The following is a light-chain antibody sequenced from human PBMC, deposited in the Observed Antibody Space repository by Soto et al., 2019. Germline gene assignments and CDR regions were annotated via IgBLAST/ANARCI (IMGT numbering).Light chain of an antibody. CDR1: SNDVGAYNY. CDR2: DIN. V-gene: IGLV2-11*01. Sequence: QSVLTQPHSVSGSPGQSVTISCTGTSNDVGAYNYVSWYQQHPGKAPKLMISDINKRPSGVPDRFSGSKSGNTASLTISRLQAEDEADYYCCSYAGNYLYVFGTGTKVTVL. CDR3: CSYAGNYLYV. J-gene: IGLJ1*01.